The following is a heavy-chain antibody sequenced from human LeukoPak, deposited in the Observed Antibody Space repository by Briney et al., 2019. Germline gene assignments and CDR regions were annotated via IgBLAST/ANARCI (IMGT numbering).Heavy chain of an antibody. D-gene: IGHD3-16*02. CDR3: AKRGMSGIITFGGVIDHFDC. Sequence: QPGGSLRLSCAASGFTFAGYAMTWVRQAPGKGLEWVSTISGTGGSTYYADSVKGRFTISRDNSKNTLYLQMRSLRAEDTAVYYCAKRGMSGIITFGGVIDHFDCWGQGTLGIVSS. CDR2: ISGTGGST. V-gene: IGHV3-23*01. J-gene: IGHJ4*02. CDR1: GFTFAGYA.